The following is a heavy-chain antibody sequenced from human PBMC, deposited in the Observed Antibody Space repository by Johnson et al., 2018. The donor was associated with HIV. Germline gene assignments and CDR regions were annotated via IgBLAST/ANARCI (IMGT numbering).Heavy chain of an antibody. J-gene: IGHJ3*02. V-gene: IGHV3-30-3*01. CDR2: ISYDGSNK. CDR1: AFTFRSYS. Sequence: QVQLVESGGGVVQPGRSLRLSCAASAFTFRSYSMHWVRQAPGKGLEWVAVISYDGSNKYYAASVKGRFTISIDNSKNTLYLQMNSLRAEDTAVYYCARVQWLILDAFDIWGQGTMVTVSS. CDR3: ARVQWLILDAFDI. D-gene: IGHD6-19*01.